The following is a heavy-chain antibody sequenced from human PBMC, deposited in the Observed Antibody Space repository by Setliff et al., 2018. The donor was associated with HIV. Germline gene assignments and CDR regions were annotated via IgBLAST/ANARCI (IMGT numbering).Heavy chain of an antibody. CDR3: ARPSFGIGGGANFDS. D-gene: IGHD3-3*01. CDR2: IHSPGTV. J-gene: IGHJ4*02. V-gene: IGHV4-39*01. Sequence: SETLSLTCSVTGAPTSRDNYFWGWIRQPPGKGLEWIANIHSPGTVYYNPSLRSRVTISVDTSQSRFSLELTSGTAADTAVYYCARPSFGIGGGANFDSWGQGTLVTVSS. CDR1: GAPTSRDNYF.